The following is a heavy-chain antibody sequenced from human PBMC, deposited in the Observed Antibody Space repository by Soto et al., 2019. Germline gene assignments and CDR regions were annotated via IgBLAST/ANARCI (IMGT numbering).Heavy chain of an antibody. Sequence: EVHLLESGGHRIQPGGSLRLSCEVSGFTFSTKAMIWVRQAPGRGLEWVSAINGGGSQTYYAGSLMGRFTVSRDNSKNTVFLQMNSLRDEDTAVYYCAKGGSHPWNFDFWGRGTLVTVSS. CDR2: INGGGSQT. J-gene: IGHJ2*01. CDR3: AKGGSHPWNFDF. CDR1: GFTFSTKA. V-gene: IGHV3-23*01.